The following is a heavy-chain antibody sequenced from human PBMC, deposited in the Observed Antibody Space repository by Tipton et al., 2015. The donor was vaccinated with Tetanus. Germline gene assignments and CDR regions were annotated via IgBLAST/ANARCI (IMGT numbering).Heavy chain of an antibody. D-gene: IGHD2-2*01. CDR2: IYYSGST. CDR3: ASTIESAAANWYFDL. J-gene: IGHJ2*01. V-gene: IGHV4-39*01. CDR1: GGSISSSSYY. Sequence: LRLSCPVSGGSISSSSYYWGWIRQPPGKGLEWIGSIYYSGSTYYNPSLKSRVTISVDTSKNQFSLKLSSVTAADTAVYYCASTIESAAANWYFDLWGRGTLVTVS.